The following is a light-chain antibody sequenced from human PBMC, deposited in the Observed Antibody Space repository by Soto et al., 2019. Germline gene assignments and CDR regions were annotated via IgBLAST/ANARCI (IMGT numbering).Light chain of an antibody. J-gene: IGKJ1*01. V-gene: IGKV3-15*01. CDR2: GAS. Sequence: IVMTQSPATLSVSPWERATLSCRASQSVGSSYLAWYQQKPGQAPRLLIYGASTRAIDIPARFSGSGSETEFTLTISSLQSEDFAVYYCQQYNNWPRTFGQGTKVDIK. CDR1: QSVGSSY. CDR3: QQYNNWPRT.